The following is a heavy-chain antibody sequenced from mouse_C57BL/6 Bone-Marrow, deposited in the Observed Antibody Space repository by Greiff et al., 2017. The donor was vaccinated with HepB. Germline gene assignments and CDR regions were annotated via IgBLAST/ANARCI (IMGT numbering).Heavy chain of an antibody. D-gene: IGHD1-1*01. V-gene: IGHV5-4*01. CDR2: ISDGGSYT. CDR3: ARDYYYGSTYYYAMDY. J-gene: IGHJ4*01. Sequence: EVKLMESGGGLVKPGGSLKLSCAASGFTFSSYAMSRVRQTPEKRLEWVATISDGGSYTYYPDNVKGRFTISRDNAKNNLYLQMSHLKSEDTAMYYCARDYYYGSTYYYAMDYWGQGTSVTVSS. CDR1: GFTFSSYA.